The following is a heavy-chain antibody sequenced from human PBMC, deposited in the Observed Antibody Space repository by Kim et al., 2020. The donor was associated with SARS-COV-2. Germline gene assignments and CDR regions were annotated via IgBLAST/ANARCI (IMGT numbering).Heavy chain of an antibody. J-gene: IGHJ4*02. CDR1: GFTFSTYW. D-gene: IGHD5-18*01. V-gene: IGHV3-7*03. CDR3: ARCGYNYVPGGAF. Sequence: GGSLRLSCAASGFTFSTYWMSWVRQAPGKGLEWVANIKPDGSEKYYVDSLKGRFTISRDNAKNSLYLQMNSLRAEDTAVYYCARCGYNYVPGGAFWGQGVLVTVSS. CDR2: IKPDGSEK.